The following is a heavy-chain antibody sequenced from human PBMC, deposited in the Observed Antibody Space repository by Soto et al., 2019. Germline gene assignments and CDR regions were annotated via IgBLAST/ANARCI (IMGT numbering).Heavy chain of an antibody. Sequence: PGESLKISCQASGYRFTGYWIGWVRQMAGKGLEWIGIIYPGDSDARYSPSFQGQVTISADKSTNTAYLQWSSLKASDTAMYYCAGQSCFGAACYSFLPFDYWGPGTQVTVSS. CDR3: AGQSCFGAACYSFLPFDY. D-gene: IGHD2-15*01. CDR1: GYRFTGYW. CDR2: IYPGDSDA. V-gene: IGHV5-51*01. J-gene: IGHJ4*02.